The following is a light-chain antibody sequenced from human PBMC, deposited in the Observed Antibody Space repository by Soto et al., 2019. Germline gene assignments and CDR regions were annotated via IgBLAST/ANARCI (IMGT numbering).Light chain of an antibody. CDR3: QQYGRSLWT. CDR1: QSVSSSY. Sequence: EIVLTQSPGTLSLSPGERATLSCRASQSVSSSYLAWYQQKPGQAPRLLIYGASSRATGIPDRFSGSGSGTYVTLTISRLEPADFAVYYCQQYGRSLWTFGQGSKVEIK. V-gene: IGKV3-20*01. CDR2: GAS. J-gene: IGKJ1*01.